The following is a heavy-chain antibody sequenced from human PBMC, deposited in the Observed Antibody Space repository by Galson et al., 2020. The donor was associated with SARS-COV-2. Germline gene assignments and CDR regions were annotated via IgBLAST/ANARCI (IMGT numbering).Heavy chain of an antibody. D-gene: IGHD3-22*01. CDR2: INHSGST. CDR1: GGSFSGYY. V-gene: IGHV4-34*01. Sequence: SETLSLTCAVYGGSFSGYYWSWIRQPQGKGLEWIGEINHSGSTNYNPSLKSRVTISVDTSKNQFSLKLSSVTAADTAVYYCHSVLYDSYGYYEEGNYWGQGTLVTVSS. J-gene: IGHJ4*02. CDR3: HSVLYDSYGYYEEGNY.